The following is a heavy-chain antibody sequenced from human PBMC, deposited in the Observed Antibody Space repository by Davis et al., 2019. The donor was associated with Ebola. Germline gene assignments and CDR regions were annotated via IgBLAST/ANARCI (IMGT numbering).Heavy chain of an antibody. V-gene: IGHV1-69*04. CDR2: IIPIPGIA. J-gene: IGHJ4*02. CDR1: GGTFSSYA. D-gene: IGHD2-2*01. CDR3: ARAQVVPAANYFDY. Sequence: SVKVSCKASGGTFSSYAISWVRQAPGQGLEWMGRIIPIPGIANYAHTFQGRVTITADKSTSTAYMERSSLRSDDTAVYYCARAQVVPAANYFDYWGQGTLVTVSS.